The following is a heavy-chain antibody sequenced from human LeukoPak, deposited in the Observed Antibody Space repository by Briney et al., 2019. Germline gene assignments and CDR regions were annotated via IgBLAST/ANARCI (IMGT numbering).Heavy chain of an antibody. Sequence: GGSLRLSCAASGFTFSSYNMNWVRQAPGKGLEWVSSITSSSSYIYYADSVKGRFTISRDNAKKSLYLQMDSLRVEDTAEYYCARDPYSGNYGAYYYYYMDVWGKGTTVTVSS. J-gene: IGHJ6*03. V-gene: IGHV3-21*01. CDR1: GFTFSSYN. CDR2: ITSSSSYI. CDR3: ARDPYSGNYGAYYYYYMDV. D-gene: IGHD1-26*01.